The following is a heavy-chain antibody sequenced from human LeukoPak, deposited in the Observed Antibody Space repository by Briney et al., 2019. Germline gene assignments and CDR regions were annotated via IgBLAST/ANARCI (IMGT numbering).Heavy chain of an antibody. J-gene: IGHJ4*02. CDR2: IYSGGST. CDR3: ARGSTNPFDY. Sequence: HPGGSLRLSCAASGFTVSSNYMSWVRQAPGKGLEWVSAIYSGGSTYYADSVKGRFTISRDNSKNTLYLQMNSLRAEDTAVYYCARGSTNPFDYWGQGTLVTVSS. D-gene: IGHD1-26*01. V-gene: IGHV3-66*02. CDR1: GFTVSSNY.